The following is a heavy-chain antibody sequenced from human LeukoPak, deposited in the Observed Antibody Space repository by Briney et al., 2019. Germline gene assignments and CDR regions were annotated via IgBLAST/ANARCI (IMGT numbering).Heavy chain of an antibody. CDR2: IGSSGSTI. CDR1: GFTFSDYY. V-gene: IGHV3-11*01. Sequence: GGSLRLSCAASGFTFSDYYMSWIRQAPGKGLEWVSYIGSSGSTIYYADSVKGRFTISRDNAKNSLYLQMNSLRAEDTAVYYCARETGYSSSWYFGLDYYYGMDVWGQGTTVTVSS. CDR3: ARETGYSSSWYFGLDYYYGMDV. J-gene: IGHJ6*02. D-gene: IGHD6-13*01.